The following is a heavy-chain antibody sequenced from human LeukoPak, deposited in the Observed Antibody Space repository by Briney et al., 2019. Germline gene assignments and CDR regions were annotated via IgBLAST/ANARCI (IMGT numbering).Heavy chain of an antibody. CDR3: AKDVEQWLVRSYFDY. CDR1: GFTFSSYA. V-gene: IGHV3-30-3*01. J-gene: IGHJ4*02. D-gene: IGHD6-19*01. Sequence: PGGSLRLSCAASGFTFSSYAMHWVRQAPGKGLEWVAVISYDGSNKYYADSVKGRFTISRDNSKNTLYLQMNSLRAEDTAVYYCAKDVEQWLVRSYFDYWGQGTLVTVSS. CDR2: ISYDGSNK.